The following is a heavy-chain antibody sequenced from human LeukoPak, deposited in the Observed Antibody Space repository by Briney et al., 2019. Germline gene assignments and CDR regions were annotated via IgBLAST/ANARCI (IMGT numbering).Heavy chain of an antibody. CDR2: IYTSGST. D-gene: IGHD1-26*01. Sequence: SETLSLTCTVSGGSISSGSYYWSWIRQPAGKGLEWIGRIYTSGSTNYNPSLKSRVTISVDTSKNQFSLKLSSVTAADTAVYYCARGGFRSSFDYWGQGTLVTVSS. V-gene: IGHV4-61*02. J-gene: IGHJ4*02. CDR1: GGSISSGSYY. CDR3: ARGGFRSSFDY.